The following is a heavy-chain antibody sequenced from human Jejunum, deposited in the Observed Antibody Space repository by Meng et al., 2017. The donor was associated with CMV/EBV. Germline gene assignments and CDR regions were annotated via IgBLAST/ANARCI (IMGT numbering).Heavy chain of an antibody. Sequence: SGFTFSSYAMSWVRQAPGKGLGWVSAIRGSGGSTYYADSVKGRFTISRDNSKNTLYLQMNSPRAEDTAVYYCAKGRDYYDSQEGYWGQGTLVTVSS. V-gene: IGHV3-23*01. CDR1: GFTFSSYA. J-gene: IGHJ4*02. CDR3: AKGRDYYDSQEGY. CDR2: IRGSGGST. D-gene: IGHD3-22*01.